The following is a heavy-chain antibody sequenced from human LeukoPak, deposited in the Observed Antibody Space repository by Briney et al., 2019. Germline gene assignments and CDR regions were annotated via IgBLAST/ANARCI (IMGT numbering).Heavy chain of an antibody. CDR2: ISWNSGSI. D-gene: IGHD1-26*01. V-gene: IGHV3-9*01. J-gene: IGHJ5*02. CDR3: ARDRVGATQLSWFDP. Sequence: GGSLRLSCAASGFTFDDYAMHWVRQAPGKGLEWVSGISWNSGSIGYADSVKGRFTISRDNAKNSLYLQMNSLRAEDTAVYYCARDRVGATQLSWFDPWGQGTLVTVSS. CDR1: GFTFDDYA.